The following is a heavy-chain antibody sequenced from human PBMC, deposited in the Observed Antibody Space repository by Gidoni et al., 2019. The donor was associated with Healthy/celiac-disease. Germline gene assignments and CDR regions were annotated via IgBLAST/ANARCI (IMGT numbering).Heavy chain of an antibody. CDR3: ATVRLEVSDDAFDI. Sequence: QVQLVQSGAEAKKPGASVKVSCKVSGYTPPELSMHWVRQAPGKGLVWMGGFDPEDGETIYAQKFQGRVTMTEDTSTDTAYMELSSLRSEDTAVYYCATVRLEVSDDAFDIWGQGTMVTVSS. J-gene: IGHJ3*02. CDR2: FDPEDGET. V-gene: IGHV1-24*01. CDR1: GYTPPELS. D-gene: IGHD3-10*02.